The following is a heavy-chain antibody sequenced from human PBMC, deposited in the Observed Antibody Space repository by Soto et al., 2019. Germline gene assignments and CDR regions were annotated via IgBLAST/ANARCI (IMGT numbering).Heavy chain of an antibody. J-gene: IGHJ4*02. CDR1: GFTFSSYG. Sequence: GGSLRLSCSASGFTFSSYGMHWVRQAPGKGLEWVAVIWYDGSNKYYADSVKGRFTISRDNSKNTLYLQMNSLRAEDTAVYYCARDPYSSSWLDYWGQGTLVTVSS. CDR2: IWYDGSNK. D-gene: IGHD6-13*01. CDR3: ARDPYSSSWLDY. V-gene: IGHV3-33*08.